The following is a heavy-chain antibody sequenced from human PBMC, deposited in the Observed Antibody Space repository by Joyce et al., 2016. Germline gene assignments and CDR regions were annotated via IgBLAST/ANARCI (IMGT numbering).Heavy chain of an antibody. Sequence: EVQLVESGGGLVQPGRSLRLSCVTSGFTLDNYAMHWVRQAPGKGLEWVSGISWNGCDIGYADSGKGRFTISRDNAKNSLYLQMNSLRAEDTAFYYCAKDSVATMPYYYFDSWGLGTLVTVSS. V-gene: IGHV3-9*01. J-gene: IGHJ4*02. D-gene: IGHD5-24*01. CDR2: ISWNGCDI. CDR3: AKDSVATMPYYYFDS. CDR1: GFTLDNYA.